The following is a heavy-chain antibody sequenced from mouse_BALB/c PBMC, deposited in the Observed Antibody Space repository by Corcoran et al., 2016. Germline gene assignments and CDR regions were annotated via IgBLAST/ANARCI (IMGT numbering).Heavy chain of an antibody. Sequence: QVQLQQSGPELVKPGASVKISCKASGYSFTSYYIHWVKQRPGQGLEWIGWIFPGSGNTKYNEKFKGKATLTADTSSSTAYMQLRSLTSEDSAVYFCARGYGNYAMDYWGQGTSVTVSS. CDR2: IFPGSGNT. CDR1: GYSFTSYY. J-gene: IGHJ4*01. D-gene: IGHD2-1*01. CDR3: ARGYGNYAMDY. V-gene: IGHV1-66*01.